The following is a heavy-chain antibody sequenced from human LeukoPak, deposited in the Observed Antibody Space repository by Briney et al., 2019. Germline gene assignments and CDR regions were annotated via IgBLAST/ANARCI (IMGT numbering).Heavy chain of an antibody. V-gene: IGHV4-34*01. J-gene: IGHJ4*02. CDR2: INHSGST. CDR3: AREYYDILTGTPPDY. D-gene: IGHD3-9*01. CDR1: GGSFSGYY. Sequence: SSETLSLTCAVYGGSFSGYYWSWTRQPPGKGLEWIGEINHSGSTNYNPSLKSRVTISVDTSKNQFSLKLSSVTAADTAVYYCAREYYDILTGTPPDYWGQGTLVTVSS.